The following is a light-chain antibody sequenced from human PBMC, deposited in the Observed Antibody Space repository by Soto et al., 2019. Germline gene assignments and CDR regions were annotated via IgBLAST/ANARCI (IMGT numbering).Light chain of an antibody. CDR1: QSISTS. V-gene: IGKV1-5*03. Sequence: DIQMNQSPSTLSAFVGDRVTITCRASQSISTSLAWYQQKPGKAPKLLIYLASTLESGVPARFSGSGSATDFTLSISSLQPDDFATYYCQQYGSYSRTFGQGTKVDI. J-gene: IGKJ1*01. CDR2: LAS. CDR3: QQYGSYSRT.